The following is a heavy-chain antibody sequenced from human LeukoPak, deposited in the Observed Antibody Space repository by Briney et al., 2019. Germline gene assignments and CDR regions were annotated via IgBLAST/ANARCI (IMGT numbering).Heavy chain of an antibody. Sequence: ASVKVSCKASGYTFTGYYMHWVRQAPGQGLEWMGWINPNSGGTNYAQKFQGRVTMTRATSISTAYMELNRLRSDDTAVYYCTRVERAVASDSWGQGTLVTLSS. V-gene: IGHV1-2*02. D-gene: IGHD6-19*01. J-gene: IGHJ4*02. CDR2: INPNSGGT. CDR3: TRVERAVASDS. CDR1: GYTFTGYY.